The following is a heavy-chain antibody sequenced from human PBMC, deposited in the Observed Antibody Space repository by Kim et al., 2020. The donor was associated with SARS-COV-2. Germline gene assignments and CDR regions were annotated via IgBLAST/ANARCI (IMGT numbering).Heavy chain of an antibody. CDR3: ARSDYGNDAFDI. Sequence: NYSPAFEGHITISTDKSNNTAYLQWSSLKDSNTAMYYCARSDYGNDAFDIWGQGTMVTVSS. D-gene: IGHD4-17*01. J-gene: IGHJ3*02. V-gene: IGHV5-10-1*01.